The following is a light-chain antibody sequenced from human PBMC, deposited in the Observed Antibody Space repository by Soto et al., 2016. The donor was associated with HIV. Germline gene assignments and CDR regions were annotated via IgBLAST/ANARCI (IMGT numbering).Light chain of an antibody. CDR1: QG. CDR2: LHP. Sequence: DIQMTQSPSSLSEFVGDSLTVTCRASQGLGCFSRNQGKPLSPSSMLHPSSKGGSQRGLPPQFSGSGSGTDFILTMRSLQREDFASYYCQLPTPQDFPYTFGLGTKVEIK. CDR3: QLPTPQDFPYT. J-gene: IGKJ2*01. V-gene: IGKV1-16*02.